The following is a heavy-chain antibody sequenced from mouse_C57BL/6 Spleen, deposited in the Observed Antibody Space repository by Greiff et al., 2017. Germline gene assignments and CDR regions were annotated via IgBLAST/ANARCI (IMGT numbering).Heavy chain of an antibody. CDR3: TTYSNYPFAD. CDR2: IDPEDGDT. CDR1: GFNINDSY. V-gene: IGHV14-1*01. J-gene: IGHJ3*01. D-gene: IGHD2-5*01. Sequence: EVQLQQSGAELVRPGASVKLSCTASGFNINDSYMHWVKQRPEQGLEWIGRIDPEDGDTEYDPKFQGKATMTADTSSNTAYLQLSRLTSEDTAVYYCTTYSNYPFADWGQGTLVTVSA.